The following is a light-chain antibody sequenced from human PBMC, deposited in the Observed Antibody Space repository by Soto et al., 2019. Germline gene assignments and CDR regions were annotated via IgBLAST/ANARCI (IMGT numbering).Light chain of an antibody. Sequence: EIVMTQSPATLSVSPGERATLSCRASQSVTNNLAWYQQKPGQAPRLLIYGASTRATGIPAKFSGSGSGTEFTLTISSLQSEDFAAYYCQQYNIWPQTFGQGTKV. CDR2: GAS. CDR3: QQYNIWPQT. J-gene: IGKJ1*01. V-gene: IGKV3-15*01. CDR1: QSVTNN.